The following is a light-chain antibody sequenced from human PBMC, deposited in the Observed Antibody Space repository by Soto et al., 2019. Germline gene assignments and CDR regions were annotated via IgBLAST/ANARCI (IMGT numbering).Light chain of an antibody. CDR3: QQYNSYSRT. Sequence: DIQMTQSPSTLSASVGDRVTITCRASQSISSWLAWYQQKPGKAPEVLIYKASSLESGVPSRFSGSGSGTEFTLTISSLLPDDFATYYCQQYNSYSRTFGQGTKVEIK. CDR1: QSISSW. CDR2: KAS. V-gene: IGKV1-5*03. J-gene: IGKJ1*01.